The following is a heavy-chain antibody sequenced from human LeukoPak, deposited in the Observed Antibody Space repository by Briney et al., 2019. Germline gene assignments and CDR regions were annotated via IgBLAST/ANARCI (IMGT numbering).Heavy chain of an antibody. CDR3: ARGLSNWFDP. J-gene: IGHJ5*02. Sequence: ASVKVSCKASGYTFTGYYMHWVRQAPRQGREWMGRINPNSGGTNYAQKFQGRVTMTRDTSISTAHMELSRLRSDDTAVYYCARGLSNWFDPWGQGTLVTVSS. CDR2: INPNSGGT. CDR1: GYTFTGYY. D-gene: IGHD6-19*01. V-gene: IGHV1-2*06.